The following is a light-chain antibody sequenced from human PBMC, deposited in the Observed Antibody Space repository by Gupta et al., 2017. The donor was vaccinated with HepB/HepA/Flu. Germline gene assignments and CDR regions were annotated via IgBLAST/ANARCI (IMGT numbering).Light chain of an antibody. J-gene: IGKJ2*04. V-gene: IGKV1-5*03. CDR3: QQYNSLSS. CDR2: KAS. Sequence: DIQMTQSPSTLSASVGDRVTITCRASQSISTSLAWYQQKPGKAPNLLIYKASILESGVPSRFSGSGSGTEFNLTISSLQPDDFVTYYCQQYNSLSSFGQGTTLAIK. CDR1: QSISTS.